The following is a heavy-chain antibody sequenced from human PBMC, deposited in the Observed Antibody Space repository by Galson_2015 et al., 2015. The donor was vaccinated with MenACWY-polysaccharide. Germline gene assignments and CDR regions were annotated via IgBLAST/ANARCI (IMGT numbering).Heavy chain of an antibody. CDR1: GFTFSSYW. Sequence: SLRLSCAASGFTFSSYWMTWVRQAPGKGLEWVANTKKDGSEKYYVDSVKGRFTISRDNSKNSLYLQMHSLRAEDTDVYSCARGHYGMDVWGQGTTVTVSS. J-gene: IGHJ6*02. CDR3: ARGHYGMDV. V-gene: IGHV3-7*01. CDR2: TKKDGSEK.